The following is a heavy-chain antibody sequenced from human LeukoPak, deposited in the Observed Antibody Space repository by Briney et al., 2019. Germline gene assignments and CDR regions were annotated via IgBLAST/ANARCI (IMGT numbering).Heavy chain of an antibody. CDR3: ARGAQAIYNWNYGRYFDL. CDR2: INHSGST. J-gene: IGHJ2*01. V-gene: IGHV4-34*01. D-gene: IGHD1-7*01. Sequence: SETLSLTCAVYGGSFSGYYWSWIRQPPGKGLEWIGEINHSGSTNYNPSLKSRVTISVDTSKNQFSLKLSSVTAADTAVYYCARGAQAIYNWNYGRYFDLWGRGTLVTVSS. CDR1: GGSFSGYY.